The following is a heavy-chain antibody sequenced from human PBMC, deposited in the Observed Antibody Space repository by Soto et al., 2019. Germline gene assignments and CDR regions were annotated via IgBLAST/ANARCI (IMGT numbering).Heavy chain of an antibody. CDR1: GGSISSGGYY. CDR2: IYYSGST. Sequence: QVQLQESGPGLVKPSQTLSLTCTVSGGSISSGGYYWSWIRQHPGKGLEWIGYIYYSGSTYYNPSRKCRFPISVDASKTQFSLKLSSVTAADTAVYYCARVGGRYSSSSGYFDYWGQGTLVTVSS. J-gene: IGHJ4*02. CDR3: ARVGGRYSSSSGYFDY. D-gene: IGHD6-6*01. V-gene: IGHV4-31*03.